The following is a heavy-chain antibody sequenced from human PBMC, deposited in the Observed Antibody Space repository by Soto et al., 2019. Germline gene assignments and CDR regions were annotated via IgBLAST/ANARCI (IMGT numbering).Heavy chain of an antibody. CDR2: IYYSGNT. J-gene: IGHJ6*02. Sequence: SEPLSLTCTVSGGVISSSSYYWGCIRQHPGKGLEWIGSIYYSGNTYYNPSLKSRVTISVDTSKNQFSLKLSSVTAADTAVYYCASVYCSGGSCYRYYYGMDVWGQGATVT. V-gene: IGHV4-39*01. CDR1: GGVISSSSYY. D-gene: IGHD2-15*01. CDR3: ASVYCSGGSCYRYYYGMDV.